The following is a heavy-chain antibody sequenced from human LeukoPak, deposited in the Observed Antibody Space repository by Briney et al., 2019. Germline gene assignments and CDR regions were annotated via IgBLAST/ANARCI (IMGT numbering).Heavy chain of an antibody. V-gene: IGHV4-39*07. CDR2: MFYSGST. CDR3: ARGLVGAAAGIAPLSFFDY. J-gene: IGHJ4*02. Sequence: SETLSLTCTVSGGSISSTNYYWGWIRQPPGKGLEWIGSMFYSGSTYYNPSLKSRVTISVDTSKNQFSLKLSSVTVADTAVYYCARGLVGAAAGIAPLSFFDYWGQGTLVTVSS. CDR1: GGSISSTNYY. D-gene: IGHD6-13*01.